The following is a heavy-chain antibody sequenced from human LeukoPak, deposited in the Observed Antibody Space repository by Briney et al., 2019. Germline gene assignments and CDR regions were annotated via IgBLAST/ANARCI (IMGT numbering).Heavy chain of an antibody. CDR1: GFTLSSYS. CDR2: ISSSSSYI. D-gene: IGHD3-9*01. J-gene: IGHJ4*02. Sequence: GGSLRLSCGAWGFTLSSYSMNWVRHAPGKGLEGVSSISSSSSYIYYADSVKGRFTISRDNAKNSLYLQMSSLRAEDTAVYYCAREADFDWSPFDYWGQGTLVTVSS. V-gene: IGHV3-21*01. CDR3: AREADFDWSPFDY.